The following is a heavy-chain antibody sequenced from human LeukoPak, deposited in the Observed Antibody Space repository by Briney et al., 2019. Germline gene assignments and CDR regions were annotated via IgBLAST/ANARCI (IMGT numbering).Heavy chain of an antibody. J-gene: IGHJ4*02. CDR2: IRYDGSNK. V-gene: IGHV3-30*02. CDR1: GFTFSSYG. Sequence: GGSLRLSCAASGFTFSSYGMHWVRQAPGKGLEWEACIRYDGSNKYYADSVKGRFTISRDNTKNTLYLQMNRLRAEDTAVYYCAKDRGDYFDYWGQGTLVTVSS. CDR3: AKDRGDYFDY.